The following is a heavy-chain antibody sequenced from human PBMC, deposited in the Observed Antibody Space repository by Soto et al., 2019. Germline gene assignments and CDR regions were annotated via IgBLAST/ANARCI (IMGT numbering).Heavy chain of an antibody. V-gene: IGHV3-48*03. CDR1: GFTSSSYE. CDR3: ARDGGYCSGGSCIGYYYYGMDV. CDR2: ISSSGSTI. J-gene: IGHJ6*02. Sequence: HPGGSLRLSCAASGFTSSSYEMNWVRQAPGKGLEWVSYISSSGSTIYYADSVKGRFTISRDNAKNSLYLQMNSLRAEDTAVYYCARDGGYCSGGSCIGYYYYGMDVWGQGTTVTVSS. D-gene: IGHD2-15*01.